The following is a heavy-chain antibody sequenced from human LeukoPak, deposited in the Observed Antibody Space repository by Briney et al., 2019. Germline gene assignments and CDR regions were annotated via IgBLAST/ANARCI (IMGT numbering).Heavy chain of an antibody. CDR1: GFTFSNYG. D-gene: IGHD3-16*01. V-gene: IGHV3-33*06. CDR3: AKRGEVAHYQYMDV. CDR2: IWFDGSNK. J-gene: IGHJ6*03. Sequence: PGGSLRLSCAASGFTFSNYGIHWVRQAPGKGLEWVAVIWFDGSNKYYADSVKGRFTISRDNSKNTLILEMNSLRAEDTAIYYCAKRGEVAHYQYMDVWGKGTTVTVSS.